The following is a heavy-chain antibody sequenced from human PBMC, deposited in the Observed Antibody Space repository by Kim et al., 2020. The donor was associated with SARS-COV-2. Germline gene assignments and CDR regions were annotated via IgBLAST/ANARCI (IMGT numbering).Heavy chain of an antibody. D-gene: IGHD4-17*01. CDR3: ARDRLTVTTAFDS. V-gene: IGHV1-18*01. Sequence: AQKRPGRVTMTTDTATSTAYMELRSLRSDDTAVYYCARDRLTVTTAFDSWGQGTLVTVSS. J-gene: IGHJ4*02.